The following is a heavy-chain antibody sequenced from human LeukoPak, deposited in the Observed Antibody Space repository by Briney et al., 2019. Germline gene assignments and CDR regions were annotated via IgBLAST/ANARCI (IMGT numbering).Heavy chain of an antibody. V-gene: IGHV1-8*01. CDR3: ARFTYYYDSSGYYQSLYYYYGMDV. J-gene: IGHJ6*02. CDR1: GYTFTSYD. Sequence: ASVKVSCKASGYTFTSYDINWVRQATGQGLEWMGWMNPNSGNTGYAQKFQGRVTMTRNTSISTAYMELSSLRSEDTAVYYCARFTYYYDSSGYYQSLYYYYGMDVWGQGTTVTVSS. CDR2: MNPNSGNT. D-gene: IGHD3-22*01.